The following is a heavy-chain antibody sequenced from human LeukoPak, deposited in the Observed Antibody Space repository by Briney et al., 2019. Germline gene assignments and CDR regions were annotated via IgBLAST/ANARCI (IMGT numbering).Heavy chain of an antibody. CDR3: ARDRAEGKTWVEFDP. J-gene: IGHJ5*02. V-gene: IGHV3-66*02. CDR1: GFIVNSYD. CDR2: IYSDGVT. Sequence: AGSLSLSCAASGFIVNSYDMSWVRPAPGKGLPWVSLIYSDGVTQYADSVKGRFTISRDNSKNTLYLQMNSLRDEDTAVYFCARDRAEGKTWVEFDPWGQGTLVTVSS.